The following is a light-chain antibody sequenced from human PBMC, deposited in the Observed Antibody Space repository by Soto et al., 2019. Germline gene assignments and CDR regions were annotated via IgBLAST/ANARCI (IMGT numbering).Light chain of an antibody. V-gene: IGLV2-11*01. J-gene: IGLJ1*01. CDR2: DVS. Sequence: QSVLTQPRSVSGSPGQSVTISCTGTSSDVGGYNYVSWYQQHPGKAPKLMIYDVSKRPSGVPDRFSGSKSGNTASLTISGLQAEDEADYYCCSYAGSYTFSYVFGPGTQLTVL. CDR1: SSDVGGYNY. CDR3: CSYAGSYTFSYV.